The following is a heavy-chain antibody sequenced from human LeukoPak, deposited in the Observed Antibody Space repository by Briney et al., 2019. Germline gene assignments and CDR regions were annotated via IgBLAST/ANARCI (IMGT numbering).Heavy chain of an antibody. CDR1: GFPFSSYA. J-gene: IGHJ4*02. Sequence: GGSLRPSCAASGFPFSSYAMSWARQAPGQGQGWVSGISGSGDSTYYADSVKGRFTISRDNSKNTLYLQMNNLRAEDTAVYYCAKAITLTRMGIDYWGQGTLVTVSS. V-gene: IGHV3-23*01. CDR2: ISGSGDST. CDR3: AKAITLTRMGIDY. D-gene: IGHD1-14*01.